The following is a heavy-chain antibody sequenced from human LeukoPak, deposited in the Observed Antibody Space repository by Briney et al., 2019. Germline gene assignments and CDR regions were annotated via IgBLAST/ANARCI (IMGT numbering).Heavy chain of an antibody. D-gene: IGHD5-12*01. CDR2: IYSGGST. CDR1: GFTVSSNY. CDR3: AKGSGYDTDFDY. Sequence: GGSLRLSCAASGFTVSSNYMSWVRQAPGKGLERVSVIYSGGSTYYADSVKGRFTISRDNAKNSLYLQMYSLRAEDTAVYFCAKGSGYDTDFDYWGQGTLVSVSS. J-gene: IGHJ4*02. V-gene: IGHV3-53*01.